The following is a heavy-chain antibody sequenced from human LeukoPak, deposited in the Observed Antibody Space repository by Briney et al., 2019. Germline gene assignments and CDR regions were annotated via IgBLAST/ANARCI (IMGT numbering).Heavy chain of an antibody. D-gene: IGHD2-2*01. CDR1: GFTFSNSW. J-gene: IGHJ4*02. CDR3: VKSSTSHNYFDY. V-gene: IGHV3-7*03. CDR2: IKQDGSET. Sequence: GGSLRLSCAVSGFTFSNSWMSWVRQAPGKGLEWVGNIKQDGSETYYVASVMGRFSISRDNAKNSLYLQMNSLRAEDTALYYCVKSSTSHNYFDYWGQGTLVTVSS.